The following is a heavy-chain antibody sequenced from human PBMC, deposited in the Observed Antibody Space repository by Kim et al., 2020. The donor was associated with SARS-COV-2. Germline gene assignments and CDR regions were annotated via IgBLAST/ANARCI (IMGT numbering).Heavy chain of an antibody. J-gene: IGHJ4*02. CDR3: AARFGYQFDY. CDR1: GFTFNNYA. D-gene: IGHD6-25*01. V-gene: IGHV3-23*01. CDR2: VSGSGRTT. Sequence: LSLTCAASGFTFNNYAMSWVRQAPGQGLEWISAVSGSGRTTYYADSVKGRFTISRDNSKNTFYLQVDSLRAEDTAVYFCAARFGYQFDYWGQGTLVTVSS.